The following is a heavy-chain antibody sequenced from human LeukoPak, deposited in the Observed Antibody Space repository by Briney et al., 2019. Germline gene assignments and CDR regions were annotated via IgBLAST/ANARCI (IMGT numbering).Heavy chain of an antibody. V-gene: IGHV3-7*03. Sequence: GGSLRLSCAASGFTFSSYWMSWVRQAPGKGLEWVANIKQDGSEKYYVDSVKGRFTISRDNAKNSLYLQMNSLRAEDTAVYYCASPMVRGVIDPYYYGMDVWGQGTTVTVSS. CDR3: ASPMVRGVIDPYYYGMDV. J-gene: IGHJ6*02. CDR1: GFTFSSYW. CDR2: IKQDGSEK. D-gene: IGHD3-10*01.